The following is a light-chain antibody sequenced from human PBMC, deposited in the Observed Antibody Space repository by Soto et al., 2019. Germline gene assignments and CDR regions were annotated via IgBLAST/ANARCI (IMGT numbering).Light chain of an antibody. Sequence: EIVLTQSPGTLSLSPGERATLFCRASQTITTSQLAWYQQKPGQAPRVLIFGASNRATGIPDRFSGSGSGTDFTLTISRLEPEDFAVYYCQQNDDSPGTFGQGTKVDIK. V-gene: IGKV3-20*01. CDR3: QQNDDSPGT. CDR1: QTITTSQ. J-gene: IGKJ1*01. CDR2: GAS.